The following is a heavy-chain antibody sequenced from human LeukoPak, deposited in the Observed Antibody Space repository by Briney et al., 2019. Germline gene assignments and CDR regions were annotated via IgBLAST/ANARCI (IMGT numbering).Heavy chain of an antibody. CDR2: ISGSGGST. CDR1: GFTFSSYA. Sequence: GGSLRLSCAASGFTFSSYAMSWVRQAPGKGLEWVSAISGSGGSTYYADPVKGRFTISRDNSKNTLYLQMNSLRAEDTAVYYCAKDSKWELPHSWIAYWGQGTLVTVSS. V-gene: IGHV3-23*01. CDR3: AKDSKWELPHSWIAY. J-gene: IGHJ4*02. D-gene: IGHD1-26*01.